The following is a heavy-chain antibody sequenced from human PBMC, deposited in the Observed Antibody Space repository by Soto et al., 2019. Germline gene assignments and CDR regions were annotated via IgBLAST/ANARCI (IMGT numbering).Heavy chain of an antibody. J-gene: IGHJ4*02. Sequence: SVKVSCKASGGTFSGHTISWVRQAPGQGLEWMGRIIPILGIANCAQKFQGRVTITADKSTSTAYMELSSLRSEDTAVYYCAALRGYSYGSIDYWGQGTLVTVFS. V-gene: IGHV1-69*02. CDR3: AALRGYSYGSIDY. CDR1: GGTFSGHT. CDR2: IIPILGIA. D-gene: IGHD5-18*01.